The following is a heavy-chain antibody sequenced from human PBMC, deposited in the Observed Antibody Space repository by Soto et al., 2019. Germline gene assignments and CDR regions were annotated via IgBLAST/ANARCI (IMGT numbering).Heavy chain of an antibody. CDR3: AREGYCSSTSCYGNPNYYYYGMDV. CDR1: GFTFSSYA. J-gene: IGHJ6*02. D-gene: IGHD2-2*01. Sequence: QVQLVESGGGVVQPGRSLRLSCAASGFTFSSYAMHWVRQAPGKGLEWVAVISYDGSNKYYADSVKGRFTISRDNSKNTLYLQMKSLRAEDTAVYYCAREGYCSSTSCYGNPNYYYYGMDVWGQGTTVTVSS. CDR2: ISYDGSNK. V-gene: IGHV3-30-3*01.